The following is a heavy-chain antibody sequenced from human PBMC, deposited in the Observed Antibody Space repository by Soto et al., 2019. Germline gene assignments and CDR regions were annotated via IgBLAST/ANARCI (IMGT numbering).Heavy chain of an antibody. CDR1: GGSVSSGGYY. D-gene: IGHD5-18*01. CDR3: ARKKGYSYGPHYFDS. Sequence: QVQLQESGPGLVKPSQTLSLTCTVSGGSVSSGGYYWSWIRQHPGKGLEWIGYIYYSGNTFYNPSLKGRVTISVDTAKNPFSLKLSSATAADTAVYYCARKKGYSYGPHYFDSWGQGTRVTVPS. V-gene: IGHV4-31*03. J-gene: IGHJ4*02. CDR2: IYYSGNT.